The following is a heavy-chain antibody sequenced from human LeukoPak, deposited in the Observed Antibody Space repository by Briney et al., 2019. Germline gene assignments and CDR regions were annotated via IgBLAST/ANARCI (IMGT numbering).Heavy chain of an antibody. CDR2: INPNSGDT. Sequence: GASVKVSCKASGYTFTGYYMHWVRQAPGQGLEWMARINPNSGDTNYAQKFQDRVSMTTDSSTTTAYMELRGLRSDDTAVYYCARMYLDPEWVLSFFDFWGQGTLVTVSS. CDR3: ARMYLDPEWVLSFFDF. D-gene: IGHD3-3*01. J-gene: IGHJ5*01. CDR1: GYTFTGYY. V-gene: IGHV1-2*06.